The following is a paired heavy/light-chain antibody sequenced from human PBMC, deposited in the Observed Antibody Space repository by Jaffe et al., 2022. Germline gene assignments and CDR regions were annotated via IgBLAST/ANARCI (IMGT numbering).Light chain of an antibody. CDR3: AAWDDSLSGQV. J-gene: IGLJ3*02. Sequence: QSVLTQPPSASGTPGQRVTISCSGSSSNIGSNYVYWYQQLPGTAPKLLIYRNNQRPSGVPDRFSGSKSGTSASLAISGLRSEDEADYYCAAWDDSLSGQVFGGGTKLTVL. V-gene: IGLV1-47*01. CDR2: RNN. CDR1: SSNIGSNY.
Heavy chain of an antibody. CDR1: GGSFSGYY. D-gene: IGHD6-13*01. J-gene: IGHJ6*03. Sequence: QVQLQQWGAGLLKPSETLSLTCAVYGGSFSGYYWSWIRQPPGKGLEWIGEINHSGSTNYNPSLKSRVTISVDTSKNQFSLKLSSVTAADTAVYYCAINPDSSSWYVDYYYYMDVWGKGTTVTVSS. V-gene: IGHV4-34*01. CDR3: AINPDSSSWYVDYYYYMDV. CDR2: INHSGST.